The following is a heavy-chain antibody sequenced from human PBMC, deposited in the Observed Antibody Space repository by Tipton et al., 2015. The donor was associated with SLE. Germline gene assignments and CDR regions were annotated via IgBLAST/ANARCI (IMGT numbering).Heavy chain of an antibody. CDR2: ISGSGGST. CDR3: AKDRVAYLTADY. CDR1: GFTFSSYS. V-gene: IGHV3-23*01. D-gene: IGHD3-3*02. Sequence: SLRLSCEASGFTFSSYSMNWVRQAPGKGLEWVSAISGSGGSTYYADSVKGRFTIARDNSKNMLYLQMNSLRAEDTAVYYCAKDRVAYLTADYWGQGTLVNVSS. J-gene: IGHJ4*02.